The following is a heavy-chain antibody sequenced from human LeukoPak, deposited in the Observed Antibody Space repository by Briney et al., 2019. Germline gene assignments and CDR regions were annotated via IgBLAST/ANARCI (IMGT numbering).Heavy chain of an antibody. CDR3: ARLTRAAAGNLFDP. CDR2: IYPADSDT. Sequence: GESLKISCKGSGYSFTTYWIAWVRQMPGKGLEWMGIIYPADSDTTYSPSFQGQVTISADKSISTAYLQWSSLKASDTAVYYCARLTRAAAGNLFDPWGQGTLVTVSS. V-gene: IGHV5-51*01. D-gene: IGHD6-13*01. J-gene: IGHJ5*02. CDR1: GYSFTTYW.